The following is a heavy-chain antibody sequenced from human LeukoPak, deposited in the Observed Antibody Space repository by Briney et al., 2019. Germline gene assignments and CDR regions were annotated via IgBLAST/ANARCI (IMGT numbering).Heavy chain of an antibody. J-gene: IGHJ4*02. CDR1: GGTFSSYY. CDR3: ARVRYGSGSYYFDY. D-gene: IGHD3-10*01. V-gene: IGHV1-2*04. Sequence: ASVKVSCKASGGTFSSYYMHWVRQAPGQGLEWMGRINPNSGGTNYAQKFQGWVTMTRDTSISTAYMELSRLRSDDTAVYYCARVRYGSGSYYFDYWGQGTLVTVSS. CDR2: INPNSGGT.